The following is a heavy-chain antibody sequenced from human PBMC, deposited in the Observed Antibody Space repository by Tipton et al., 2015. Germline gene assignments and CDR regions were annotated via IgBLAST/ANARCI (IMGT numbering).Heavy chain of an antibody. CDR3: ARPQWGSSPEDF. D-gene: IGHD6-13*01. V-gene: IGHV5-51*01. CDR2: IYPGDSDT. CDR1: GYSFTNYW. J-gene: IGHJ4*02. Sequence: VQLVQSGAEVRKPGESLKISCKASGYSFTNYWIGWVRQMPGKGLEWMGVIYPGDSDTRYSPSFQGHVTISADKFINTAYLRWNGLKASDTAIYYCARPQWGSSPEDFWGQGTLVTVSS.